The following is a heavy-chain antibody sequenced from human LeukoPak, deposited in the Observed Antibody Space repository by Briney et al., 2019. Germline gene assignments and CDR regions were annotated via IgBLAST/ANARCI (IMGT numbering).Heavy chain of an antibody. CDR3: ATWGLRFDI. D-gene: IGHD3-16*01. CDR1: GYTLTELS. CDR2: IRPNSGGT. J-gene: IGHJ3*02. Sequence: ASVKVSCKVSGYTLTELSMHWVRQAPGKGLEWMGWIRPNSGGTNYTQKFQGRVTMTRDTSINTAYMELSRLTSDDTAVYFCATWGLRFDIWGQGTMVIVAS. V-gene: IGHV1-2*02.